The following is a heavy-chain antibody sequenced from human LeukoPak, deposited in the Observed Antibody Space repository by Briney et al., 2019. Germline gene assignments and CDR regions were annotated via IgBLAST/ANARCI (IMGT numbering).Heavy chain of an antibody. D-gene: IGHD2-15*01. Sequence: SETLSLTCAVYGGSFSGYYWSWIRQPPGKGLEWIGYIYYSGSTYYNPSLKSRVTISVDTSKNQFSLKLSSVTAADTAVYYCARDGYCSGGSCGTFDYWGQGTLVTVSS. V-gene: IGHV4-59*12. J-gene: IGHJ4*02. CDR3: ARDGYCSGGSCGTFDY. CDR1: GGSFSGYY. CDR2: IYYSGST.